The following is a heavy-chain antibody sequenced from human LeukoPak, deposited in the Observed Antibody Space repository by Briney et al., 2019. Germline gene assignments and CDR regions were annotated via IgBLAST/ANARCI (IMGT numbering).Heavy chain of an antibody. D-gene: IGHD3-3*01. Sequence: SETLSLTCTVSGYSISSGYYWGWIRQPPGKGLEWIGSIYHSGSTYYNPSLKSRVTISVDTSKNQFSLKLSSVTAADTAVYYCATWSDDAFDIWGQGTMVTVSS. J-gene: IGHJ3*02. CDR3: ATWSDDAFDI. CDR1: GYSISSGYY. V-gene: IGHV4-38-2*02. CDR2: IYHSGST.